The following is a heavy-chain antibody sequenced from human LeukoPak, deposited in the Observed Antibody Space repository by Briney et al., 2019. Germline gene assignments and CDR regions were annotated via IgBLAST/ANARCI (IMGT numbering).Heavy chain of an antibody. Sequence: PGGSLRLSCAASGFTFSSYAMSWVRQAPGKGLEWVSAISGSGGSTYYADSVKGRLTISRDNSKNTLYLQMNSLRAEDTAVYYCAKADYGGNSPFDYWGQGTLVTVSS. V-gene: IGHV3-23*01. CDR2: ISGSGGST. J-gene: IGHJ4*02. CDR1: GFTFSSYA. D-gene: IGHD4-23*01. CDR3: AKADYGGNSPFDY.